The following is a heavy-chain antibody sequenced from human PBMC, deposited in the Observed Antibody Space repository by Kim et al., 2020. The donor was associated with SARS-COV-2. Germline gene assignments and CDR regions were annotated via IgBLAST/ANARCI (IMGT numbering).Heavy chain of an antibody. CDR3: ARDTGYYDSSGLDWFDP. J-gene: IGHJ5*02. V-gene: IGHV4-61*02. CDR1: GGSISSHSYS. D-gene: IGHD3-22*01. Sequence: SETLSLTCTVSGGSISSHSYSWSWIRQPAGKGLEWIGRFYPAGSTNYNPSLKSRVTISADTSKNQFSLKLSSVTAADTAVYYCARDTGYYDSSGLDWFDPWGQGTLVTVSA. CDR2: FYPAGST.